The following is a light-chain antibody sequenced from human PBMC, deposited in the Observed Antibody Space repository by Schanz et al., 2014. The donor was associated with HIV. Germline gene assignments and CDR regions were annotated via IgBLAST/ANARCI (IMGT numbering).Light chain of an antibody. CDR3: STYTTSKTWV. CDR2: EVT. J-gene: IGLJ3*02. Sequence: QSALTQPASVSGSPGQSITISCTGTSSDVGGHNLVSWYQQHPGKVPQLLIFEVTKRPSGVSARFSASKTGETASLTISGLQAEDEAEYYCSTYTTSKTWVFGGGTQLTVL. V-gene: IGLV2-14*02. CDR1: SSDVGGHNL.